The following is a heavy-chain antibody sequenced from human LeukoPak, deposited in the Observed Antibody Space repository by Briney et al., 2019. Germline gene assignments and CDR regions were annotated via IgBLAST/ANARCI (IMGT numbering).Heavy chain of an antibody. D-gene: IGHD3-22*01. J-gene: IGHJ4*02. Sequence: GSLRLSCAASGFTFSSYAMSWVRQAPGKGLEWVSAISGSGGSTYYADSVKGRFTISRGNSKNTLYLQMNSLRAEDTAVYYCAKDLIKTGDYYDSSGYYYDYWGQGTLSPSPQ. V-gene: IGHV3-23*01. CDR2: ISGSGGST. CDR1: GFTFSSYA. CDR3: AKDLIKTGDYYDSSGYYYDY.